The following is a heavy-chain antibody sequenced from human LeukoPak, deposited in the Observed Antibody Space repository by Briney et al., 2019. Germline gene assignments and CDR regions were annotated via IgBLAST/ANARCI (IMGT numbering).Heavy chain of an antibody. CDR2: IIPIFGTA. CDR1: GGTFSSYA. D-gene: IGHD2-15*01. V-gene: IGHV1-69*13. Sequence: SVKVSCKASGGTFSSYAISWVRQAPGQGLEWMGGIIPIFGTANYAQKFQGRVTITADESTSTAYMELSSLRSEDTAVYYCAGYCSGDYGGYYYFDYWGQGTLVTVSS. J-gene: IGHJ4*02. CDR3: AGYCSGDYGGYYYFDY.